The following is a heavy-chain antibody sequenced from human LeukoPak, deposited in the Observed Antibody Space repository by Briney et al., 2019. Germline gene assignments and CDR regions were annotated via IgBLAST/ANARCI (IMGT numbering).Heavy chain of an antibody. D-gene: IGHD2-2*01. CDR1: GGSISSGGYY. CDR2: IYHSGST. CDR3: ARDTGQLLGAFDI. V-gene: IGHV4-30-2*01. Sequence: TSETLSLTCTVSGGSISSGGYYWSWIRQPPGKGLEWIGYIYHSGSTYYNPSLKSRVTISVDRSKNQFSLKLSSVTAADTAVYYCARDTGQLLGAFDIWGQGTMVTVSS. J-gene: IGHJ3*02.